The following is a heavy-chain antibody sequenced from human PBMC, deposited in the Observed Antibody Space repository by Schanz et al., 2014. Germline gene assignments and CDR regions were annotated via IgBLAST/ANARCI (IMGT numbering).Heavy chain of an antibody. D-gene: IGHD3-3*01. CDR2: ISAYNGNT. CDR1: GYIFINSG. V-gene: IGHV1-18*01. J-gene: IGHJ4*03. CDR3: ARSAGRDFWSGYYTRFDY. Sequence: QIQLVQSGPEVKKPGATVKVSCKASGYIFINSGISWVRQAPGQGLEWMGWISAYNGNTKYPQKLQGRVTMTTDTSTSTVYMELRSLRSDDTAVYYCARSAGRDFWSGYYTRFDYWGQGTTVTVSS.